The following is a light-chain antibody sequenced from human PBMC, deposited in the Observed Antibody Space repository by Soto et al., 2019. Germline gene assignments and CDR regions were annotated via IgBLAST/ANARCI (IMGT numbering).Light chain of an antibody. CDR3: QQSYSTLALS. J-gene: IGKJ4*01. Sequence: DIQMTQSPSSLSASVGDRVTITCRASQSISSYLNWYQQKPGKAPKLLIYGASILQSGVPSRFSGSVSVTDFTLTISSLQPEDFATYYCQQSYSTLALSFGGGTKVEIK. CDR2: GAS. V-gene: IGKV1-39*01. CDR1: QSISSY.